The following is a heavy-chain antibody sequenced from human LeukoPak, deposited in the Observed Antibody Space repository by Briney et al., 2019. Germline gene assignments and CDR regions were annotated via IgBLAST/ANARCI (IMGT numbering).Heavy chain of an antibody. J-gene: IGHJ4*02. V-gene: IGHV3-48*02. Sequence: PGGSLRLSCAASGLTFSSYSMNWVRQAPGKGLEWVSYISSSSSTIYYADSVKGRFTISRDNAKNSLYLQTNSLRDEDTAVYYCARDGCSGGSCYFMGDFDYWGQGTLVTVSS. CDR1: GLTFSSYS. CDR3: ARDGCSGGSCYFMGDFDY. CDR2: ISSSSSTI. D-gene: IGHD2-15*01.